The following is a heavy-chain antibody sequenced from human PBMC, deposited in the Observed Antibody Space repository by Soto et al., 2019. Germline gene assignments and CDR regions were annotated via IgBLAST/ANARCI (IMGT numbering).Heavy chain of an antibody. CDR2: ISSGSGNI. D-gene: IGHD3-10*01. V-gene: IGHV3-48*04. CDR1: GFIFSSYD. Sequence: PGGSLRLSCAASGFIFSSYDMNWGRQAPGKGLEWVSYISSGSGNILYADSVKGRFTISRDNAKNSLYLQMNSLRAEDTAVYYCARTYGTGSLNWFDPWGQGTLVTVSS. J-gene: IGHJ5*02. CDR3: ARTYGTGSLNWFDP.